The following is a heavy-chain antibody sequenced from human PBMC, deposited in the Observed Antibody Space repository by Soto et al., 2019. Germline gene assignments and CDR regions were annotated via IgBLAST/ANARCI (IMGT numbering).Heavy chain of an antibody. CDR3: ARQFDPDTSVYYYAY. D-gene: IGHD3-22*01. V-gene: IGHV1-69*13. CDR1: GGTFSTNT. J-gene: IGHJ4*02. CDR2: IMPIFGSA. Sequence: AVKVSCKASGGTFSTNTISWVRQAPGQGLEWMGGIMPIFGSANYAQKFQGRVTITADEYTRTVYMELSRLRSEDTAVYYCARQFDPDTSVYYYAYWGQVTLFPVSS.